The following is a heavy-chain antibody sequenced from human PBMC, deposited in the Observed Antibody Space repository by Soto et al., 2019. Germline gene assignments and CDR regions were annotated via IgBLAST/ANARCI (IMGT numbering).Heavy chain of an antibody. D-gene: IGHD2-2*01. J-gene: IGHJ6*02. Sequence: LRLSCAASGFTFDDYAMHWVRQAPGTGLEWVSGISWNSGSIGYADSVKGRFTIARDNAKNSLYMQMNRLSAEDTALYYCAKDKGPPPEYQRLAGLYYYGMDVWGQGTTVTVSS. CDR2: ISWNSGSI. CDR3: AKDKGPPPEYQRLAGLYYYGMDV. CDR1: GFTFDDYA. V-gene: IGHV3-9*01.